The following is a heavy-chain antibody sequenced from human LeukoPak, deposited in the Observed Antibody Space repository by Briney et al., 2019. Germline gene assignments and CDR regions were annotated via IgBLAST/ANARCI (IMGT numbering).Heavy chain of an antibody. CDR3: ARGPLSDRITIFGVVIKDLVYMDV. CDR1: GGSFSGYY. CDR2: INHSGST. Sequence: SETLSLTCAVYGGSFSGYYWSWIRQPPGKGLEWIGEINHSGSTNYNPSLKSRVTISVDTSKNQFSLKLSSVTAADTAVYYCARGPLSDRITIFGVVIKDLVYMDVWGKGTTVTVSS. D-gene: IGHD3-3*01. V-gene: IGHV4-34*01. J-gene: IGHJ6*03.